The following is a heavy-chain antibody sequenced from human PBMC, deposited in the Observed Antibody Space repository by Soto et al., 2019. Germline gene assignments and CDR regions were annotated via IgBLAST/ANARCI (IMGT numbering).Heavy chain of an antibody. CDR1: GDRFTDYY. CDR2: INPNSGVT. V-gene: IGHV1-2*04. D-gene: IGHD5-12*01. CDR3: ARESGGATATLDYYYFYMDV. Sequence: QVQLVQSGAEVKEPGASVTVSCRASGDRFTDYYMHWVRQAPGQGLEWMGWINPNSGVTKYAQKYQGWVTMPRDTSIRTVYMQLSRLGSDDTAIYYCARESGGATATLDYYYFYMDVWGTGTTVTVSS. J-gene: IGHJ6*03.